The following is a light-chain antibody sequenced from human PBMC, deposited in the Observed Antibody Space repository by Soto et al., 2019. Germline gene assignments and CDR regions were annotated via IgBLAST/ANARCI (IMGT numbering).Light chain of an antibody. Sequence: EIVMTQSPATLSVSPGERATLSCRASQSVSNNLAWYQQRPGQAPRLLIHGASTRATGIPARFGGSGSGTEFTLTISSLQSEDFVLYYCHQYDDWPPGYTFGQGTKLEI. J-gene: IGKJ2*01. CDR1: QSVSNN. V-gene: IGKV3-15*01. CDR2: GAS. CDR3: HQYDDWPPGYT.